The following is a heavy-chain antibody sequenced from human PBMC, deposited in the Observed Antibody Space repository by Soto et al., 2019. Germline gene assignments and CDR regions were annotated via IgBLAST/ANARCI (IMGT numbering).Heavy chain of an antibody. J-gene: IGHJ5*02. CDR1: GGSISSGYYY. CDR3: ARVARFCSSTSCRGRTWLDP. Sequence: ASETLSLTGSVSGGSISSGYYYWSWIRQPPGKGLEWIGYMFYTGTTYYNPSLKSRVAISVDTSKNQFSLKLRSVTAADTAVYRFARVARFCSSTSCRGRTWLDPVGQGTLGSVS. D-gene: IGHD2-2*01. V-gene: IGHV4-30-4*01. CDR2: MFYTGTT.